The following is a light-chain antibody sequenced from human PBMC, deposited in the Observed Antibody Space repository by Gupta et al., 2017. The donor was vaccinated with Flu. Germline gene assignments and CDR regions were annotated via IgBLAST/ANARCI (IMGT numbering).Light chain of an antibody. J-gene: IGLJ2*01. Sequence: QSVLTQPPVVSGAPVQRVTISCTGSSSNIGAGYDVHWYQQLPGKAPKLLIYGNSNRPSGVPDRFSGSKSGTSASLAITGLQAEDEADYYCQSYDSSLSFFFGGGTKLTVL. V-gene: IGLV1-40*01. CDR1: SSNIGAGYD. CDR2: GNS. CDR3: QSYDSSLSFF.